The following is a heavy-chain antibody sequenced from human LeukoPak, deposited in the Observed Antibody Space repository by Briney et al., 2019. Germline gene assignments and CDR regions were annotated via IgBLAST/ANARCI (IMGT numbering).Heavy chain of an antibody. CDR3: ARLISWSDY. CDR2: IYYSGST. J-gene: IGHJ4*02. D-gene: IGHD2-8*02. V-gene: IGHV4-39*01. CDR1: GGFISSSSYY. Sequence: PSETLSLTCTVSGGFISSSSYYWGWIRQPPGKGLEWIGSIYYSGSTYYNPSLKSRVTISVDTSKNQFSLKLSSVTAADTAVYYCARLISWSDYWGQGTLVTVSS.